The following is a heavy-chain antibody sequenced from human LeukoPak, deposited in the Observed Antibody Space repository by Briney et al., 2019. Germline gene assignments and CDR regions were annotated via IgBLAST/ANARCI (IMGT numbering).Heavy chain of an antibody. J-gene: IGHJ4*02. CDR3: ARAVWGGTYYFDY. Sequence: PSETLSLTCTVSGASIANYFLTWIRQPPGKGLEWIGYIYYSGTTNYNPSLKSRVTISVDTSKNQFSLRLSSVTAADTAVYYCARAVWGGTYYFDYWGPGTLVTVSS. D-gene: IGHD1-26*01. CDR1: GASIANYF. CDR2: IYYSGTT. V-gene: IGHV4-59*01.